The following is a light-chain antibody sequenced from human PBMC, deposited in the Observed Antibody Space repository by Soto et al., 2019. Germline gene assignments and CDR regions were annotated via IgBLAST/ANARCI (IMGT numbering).Light chain of an antibody. CDR2: AAS. CDR1: QSVSSNY. J-gene: IGKJ4*01. Sequence: DIVLTQSPGTLSLSPWERAALSCRASQSVSSNYLAWYQQKPGQTPKVLIYAASSRATGIPDRFSGSGSGTDFTLTISRLEPEDFAVYYCQQYGSSKLTFGGGTKVDIK. V-gene: IGKV3-20*01. CDR3: QQYGSSKLT.